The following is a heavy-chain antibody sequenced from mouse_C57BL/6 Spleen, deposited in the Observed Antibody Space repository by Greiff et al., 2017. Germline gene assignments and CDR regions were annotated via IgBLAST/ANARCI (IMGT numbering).Heavy chain of an antibody. V-gene: IGHV1-82*01. CDR2: IYPGDGDT. CDR1: GYAFSSYW. CDR3: AREPGQWFAY. J-gene: IGHJ3*01. Sequence: VQLQESGPELVKPGASVKISCKASGYAFSSYWMNWVKQRPGKGLEWIGRIYPGDGDTNYNGKFKGKATLTADKSSSTAYMPLSSLASEDSAFFICAREPGQWFAYWGQGTLVTVSA. D-gene: IGHD3-3*01.